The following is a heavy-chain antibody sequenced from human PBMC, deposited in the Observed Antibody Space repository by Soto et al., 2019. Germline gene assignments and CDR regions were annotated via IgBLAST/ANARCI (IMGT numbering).Heavy chain of an antibody. J-gene: IGHJ4*02. V-gene: IGHV4-59*01. CDR2: IYYSGST. CDR1: GGSISSYY. CDR3: ARGGTSGRFDY. Sequence: SETLSLTCTVSGGSISSYYWSWIRQPPGKGLEWIGYIYYSGSTNYNPSLKSRVTISVDTSKNQFSLKLSSVTAADTAVYYCARGGTSGRFDYWGQGTLVTVSS. D-gene: IGHD1-7*01.